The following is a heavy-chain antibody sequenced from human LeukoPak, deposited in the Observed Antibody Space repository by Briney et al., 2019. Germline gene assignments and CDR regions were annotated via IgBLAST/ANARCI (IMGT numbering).Heavy chain of an antibody. J-gene: IGHJ4*02. V-gene: IGHV4-39*02. D-gene: IGHD5-12*01. CDR1: GDSIASSGYY. Sequence: PSETLSLTCTVSGDSIASSGYYWRWVRQPPGKGLEWIATIYYSGTTYYNAPLKSRVTISVDTSKNQASLSLSSVSAADTAVYYCARDKYGYGGRDCWGQGTLVTVSS. CDR3: ARDKYGYGGRDC. CDR2: IYYSGTT.